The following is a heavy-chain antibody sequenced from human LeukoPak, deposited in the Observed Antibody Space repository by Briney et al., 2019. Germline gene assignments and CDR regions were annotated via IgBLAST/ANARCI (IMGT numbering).Heavy chain of an antibody. D-gene: IGHD1-1*01. CDR1: GGSISSYY. J-gene: IGHJ5*02. V-gene: IGHV4-59*01. Sequence: SGTLSLTCTVSGGSISSYYWGWIRQPPGKGLEWIGYIYYSGSTNYNPSLKSRVTISVDTSKNQFSLNLSSVTAADTAVYYCARGSNSRWFEPWGQGTLVTVSS. CDR3: ARGSNSRWFEP. CDR2: IYYSGST.